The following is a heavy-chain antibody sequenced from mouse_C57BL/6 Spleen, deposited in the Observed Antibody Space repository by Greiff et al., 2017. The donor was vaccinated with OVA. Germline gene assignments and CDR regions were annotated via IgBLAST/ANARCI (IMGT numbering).Heavy chain of an antibody. J-gene: IGHJ2*01. CDR3: ERLGGDGYESLAYYFDY. Sequence: VMLVESGGDLVNPGGSLKLSCAASGFTFSSYGMSWVRQTPDKRLEWVATISSGGSYTYYPDSVKGRFTISRDNAKNTLSLQMSSLKSEDTAMYYCERLGGDGYESLAYYFDYWGQGTTLTVSS. D-gene: IGHD2-2*01. CDR2: ISSGGSYT. V-gene: IGHV5-6*02. CDR1: GFTFSSYG.